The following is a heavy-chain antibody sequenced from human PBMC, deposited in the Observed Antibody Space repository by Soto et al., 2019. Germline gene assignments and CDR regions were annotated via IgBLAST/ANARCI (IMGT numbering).Heavy chain of an antibody. CDR3: ARSRYTSGWWTPPFDY. J-gene: IGHJ4*02. D-gene: IGHD6-19*01. Sequence: SETLSLTCAVSGGSISSYYWSWIRQPPGKGLEWIGYIYYSGSTNYNPSLKSPVTISVDTSKNQFSLKLTSVTAADTAVYYCARSRYTSGWWTPPFDYWGQGTLVTVSS. V-gene: IGHV4-59*01. CDR1: GGSISSYY. CDR2: IYYSGST.